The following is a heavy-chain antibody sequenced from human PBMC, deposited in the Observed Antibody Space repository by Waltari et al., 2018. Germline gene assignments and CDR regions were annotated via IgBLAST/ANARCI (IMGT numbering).Heavy chain of an antibody. CDR3: ATVFRYYYGSGSYFVD. V-gene: IGHV1-69*01. CDR2: IIPIFGTA. D-gene: IGHD3-10*01. J-gene: IGHJ4*02. Sequence: QVQLVQSGAEVKKPGSSVKVSCKASGGTFSSYAISWVRQAPGQGLEWMGGIIPIFGTANYAQKFQGRVTITADESTSTAYMELSSLRSEDTAVYYCATVFRYYYGSGSYFVDWGQGTLVIVSS. CDR1: GGTFSSYA.